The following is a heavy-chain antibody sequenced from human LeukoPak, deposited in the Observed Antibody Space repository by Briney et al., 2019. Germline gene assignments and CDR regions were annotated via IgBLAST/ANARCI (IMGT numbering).Heavy chain of an antibody. V-gene: IGHV3-64*01. CDR2: ISSNGGST. Sequence: GGSLRLSCAASGLTFSSYAMHWVRRAPGKGLEYVSAISSNGGSTYYANSVKGRFTISRDNSKNTLYLQMGSLRAEDMAVYCCATDAPGAQLWFVYYYYYMDVWGKGTTVTVSS. CDR1: GLTFSSYA. D-gene: IGHD5-18*01. J-gene: IGHJ6*03. CDR3: ATDAPGAQLWFVYYYYYMDV.